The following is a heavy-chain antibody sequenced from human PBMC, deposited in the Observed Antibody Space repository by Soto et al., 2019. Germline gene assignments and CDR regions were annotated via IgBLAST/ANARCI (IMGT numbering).Heavy chain of an antibody. CDR2: ISGSGGST. CDR1: GFTFSSYA. D-gene: IGHD6-13*01. J-gene: IGHJ6*02. CDR3: AKLAAAAYYYYYGMDV. V-gene: IGHV3-23*01. Sequence: EVQLLESGGGLVQPGGSLRLSCAASGFTFSSYAMSWVRQAPGKGLEWVSAISGSGGSTYYADSVKGRFTISRDNSKNTLYLQMNSLRAEDTAVYYCAKLAAAAYYYYYGMDVWGQGTTVTVSS.